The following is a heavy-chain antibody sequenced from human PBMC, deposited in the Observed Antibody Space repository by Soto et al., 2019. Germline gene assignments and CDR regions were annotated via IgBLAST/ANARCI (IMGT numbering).Heavy chain of an antibody. CDR1: GGFVRSGSYY. CDR2: INHSGST. Sequence: SETLSLTCAVYGGFVRSGSYYWSWIRQPPGKGLEWIGEINHSGSTNYNPSLKSRVTISVDTSKNQFSLKLSSVTAADTAVYYCARRIAAAGTSLLDYWGQGTLVTVSS. CDR3: ARRIAAAGTSLLDY. D-gene: IGHD6-13*01. J-gene: IGHJ4*02. V-gene: IGHV4-34*01.